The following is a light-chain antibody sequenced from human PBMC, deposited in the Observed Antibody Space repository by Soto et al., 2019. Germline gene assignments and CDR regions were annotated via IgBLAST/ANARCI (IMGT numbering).Light chain of an antibody. CDR2: GAS. CDR1: QSLSSSY. V-gene: IGKV3-20*01. J-gene: IGKJ2*01. Sequence: EIVLTQSPGTLSLSPGERATLSCRASQSLSSSYIAWYQQKPGQAPRLLIYGASSRATGIPDRFSGSGSGTDFTLTITRLDPEDFAVHYCQQYGSSSYTFGQGTKLEIK. CDR3: QQYGSSSYT.